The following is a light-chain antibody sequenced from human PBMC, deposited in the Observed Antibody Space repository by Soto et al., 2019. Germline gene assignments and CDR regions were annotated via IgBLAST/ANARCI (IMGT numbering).Light chain of an antibody. CDR3: LSYTSSYTVV. J-gene: IGLJ2*01. CDR1: SCDIGTQNY. Sequence: QSVLTQPASVSGAPGQSVTISCTGSSCDIGTQNYVSWYQQHPDKAPKLMIYEVSDRPSGVSNRFSGSKSGNSASLTISGVQAEDEADYYCLSYTSSYTVVFGGGTKLTVL. V-gene: IGLV2-14*01. CDR2: EVS.